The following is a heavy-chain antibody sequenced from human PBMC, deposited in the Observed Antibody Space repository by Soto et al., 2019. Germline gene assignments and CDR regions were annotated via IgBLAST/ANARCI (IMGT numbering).Heavy chain of an antibody. CDR1: GYTFTSDY. D-gene: IGHD2-2*01. CDR3: ARDGPYCSSTSCYDSISDHYYMDV. J-gene: IGHJ6*03. V-gene: IGHV1-46*03. CDR2: INPSGGST. Sequence: GASVKVSCKAFGYTFTSDYMHWVRQAPGQGLEWMGIINPSGGSTSYAQKFQGRVTMTRDTSTSTVYMELSSLRSEDTAVYYCARDGPYCSSTSCYDSISDHYYMDVWGKGTTVTVSS.